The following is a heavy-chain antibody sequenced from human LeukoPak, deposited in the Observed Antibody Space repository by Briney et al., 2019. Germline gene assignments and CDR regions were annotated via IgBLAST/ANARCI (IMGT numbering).Heavy chain of an antibody. D-gene: IGHD3-9*01. CDR2: IYYSGST. CDR1: GGSISSSSYY. J-gene: IGHJ3*02. V-gene: IGHV4-39*01. CDR3: ARPHYDILTGYYSPHDAFDI. Sequence: SETLSLTCTVSGGSISSSSYYWGWIRQPPGKGLEWIGSIYYSGSTYYNPSLKSRVTISVDTSKNQFSLKLSSVTAADTAVYYCARPHYDILTGYYSPHDAFDIWGQGTMVTVSS.